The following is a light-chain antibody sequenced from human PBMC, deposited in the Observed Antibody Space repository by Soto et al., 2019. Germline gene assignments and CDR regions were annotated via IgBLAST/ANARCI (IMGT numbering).Light chain of an antibody. CDR2: GNS. CDR3: QSYDSSLSEV. J-gene: IGLJ1*01. Sequence: QSALTQPPSVSGAPGHRVTISCTGSSSNIGAGYDVHWYQQLPGTAPKLLIYGNSNRPSGVPDRFSGSKSGTSASLAITGLQAEDEADYYCQSYDSSLSEVFGTATKVTVL. V-gene: IGLV1-40*01. CDR1: SSNIGAGYD.